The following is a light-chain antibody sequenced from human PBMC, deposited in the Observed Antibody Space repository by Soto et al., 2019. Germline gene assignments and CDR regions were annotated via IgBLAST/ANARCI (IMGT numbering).Light chain of an antibody. CDR2: GAS. V-gene: IGKV3-20*01. CDR1: QSVSGSY. J-gene: IGKJ1*01. Sequence: CRASQSVSGSYLAWYQQKPGQAPRLLIYGASSRATGVPDRFSGSGSGTDFTLTISRLEPEDFAVYYCQQYGSSPGTFGQGTKVDIK. CDR3: QQYGSSPGT.